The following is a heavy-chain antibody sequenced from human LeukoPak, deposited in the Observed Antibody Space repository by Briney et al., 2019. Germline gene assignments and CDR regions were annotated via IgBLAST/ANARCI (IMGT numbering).Heavy chain of an antibody. J-gene: IGHJ4*02. D-gene: IGHD2-2*01. Sequence: GGSLLLSGAASGFTFSSFVMHGVRQAPGKGLEYVSAISSNGATTYYANSVKGRFTISRDNSKNTLYLQMGSLRAEDMAVYYCAREGPAAIDYWGQGTLVTVFS. CDR1: GFTFSSFV. CDR3: AREGPAAIDY. V-gene: IGHV3-64*01. CDR2: ISSNGATT.